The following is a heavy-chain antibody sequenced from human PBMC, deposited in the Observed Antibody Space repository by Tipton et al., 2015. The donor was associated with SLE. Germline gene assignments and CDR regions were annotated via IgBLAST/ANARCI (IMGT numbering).Heavy chain of an antibody. J-gene: IGHJ6*03. CDR2: INHSGST. CDR1: GGSFSGYY. CDR3: ASSKYYDFWSGHYYYYMDV. V-gene: IGHV4-34*01. D-gene: IGHD3-3*01. Sequence: TLSLTCAVYGGSFSGYYWSWIRQPPGKGLEWIGEINHSGSTNYNPSLKSRVTISVDTPKSQFSLKLSSVTAADTAVYYCASSKYYDFWSGHYYYYMDVWGKGTTVTVSS.